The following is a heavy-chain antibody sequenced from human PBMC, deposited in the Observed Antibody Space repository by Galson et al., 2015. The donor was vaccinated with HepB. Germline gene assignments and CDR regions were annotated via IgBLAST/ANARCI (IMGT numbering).Heavy chain of an antibody. V-gene: IGHV1-69*04. CDR2: IIPILGIA. CDR3: ARDPWGGDGFDY. Sequence: SVKVSCKASGGTFSSYTISWVRQAPGQGLEWMGRIIPILGIANYAQKFQGRVTITADKSTSTAYMELSSLRSEDTAVYYCARDPWGGDGFDYWGQGTLVTASS. J-gene: IGHJ4*02. CDR1: GGTFSSYT. D-gene: IGHD3-16*01.